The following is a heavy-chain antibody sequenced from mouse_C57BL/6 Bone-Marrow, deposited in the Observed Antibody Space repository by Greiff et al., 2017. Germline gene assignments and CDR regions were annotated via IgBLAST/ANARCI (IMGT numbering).Heavy chain of an antibody. CDR1: GYTFTSYW. Sequence: QVQLQQPGAELVMPGASVKLSCKASGYTFTSYWMHWVKQRPGQGLEWIGEIDPSDSYTNYNQKFKGKSTLTVDQSSSTAYMQLSSLTSEDSAVYYCARDYGSSYDWDLDVWGTGTTVTVSS. D-gene: IGHD1-1*01. CDR3: ARDYGSSYDWDLDV. J-gene: IGHJ1*03. V-gene: IGHV1-69*01. CDR2: IDPSDSYT.